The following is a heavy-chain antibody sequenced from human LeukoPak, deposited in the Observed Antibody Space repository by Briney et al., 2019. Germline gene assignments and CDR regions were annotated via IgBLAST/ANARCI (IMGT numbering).Heavy chain of an antibody. Sequence: ASVKGSCKASGYTFTSYGISWVRQAPGQGLEWMGWISAYNGNTNYAQKLQGRVTMTTDTSTSTAYMELRSLRSDDTAVYYCARDWGPYYYGSGSYPDAFDIWGQGTMVTVSS. V-gene: IGHV1-18*01. CDR3: ARDWGPYYYGSGSYPDAFDI. D-gene: IGHD3-10*01. CDR2: ISAYNGNT. J-gene: IGHJ3*02. CDR1: GYTFTSYG.